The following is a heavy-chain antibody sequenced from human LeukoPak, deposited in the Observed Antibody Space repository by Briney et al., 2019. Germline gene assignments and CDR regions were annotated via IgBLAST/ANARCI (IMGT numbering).Heavy chain of an antibody. D-gene: IGHD2-15*01. CDR2: IIDVGDT. V-gene: IGHV3-23*01. CDR1: GFTVSGHA. CDR3: AKDYCRGGNCPLPFFDS. J-gene: IGHJ4*02. Sequence: GGSLRLSCAVSGFTVSGHAMSWVRQAPGKGLEWVSGIIDVGDTYYADSVKGRFTISRGSSKNTVYLQMNSLRAEDTATYYCAKDYCRGGNCPLPFFDSWGQGTLVTVSS.